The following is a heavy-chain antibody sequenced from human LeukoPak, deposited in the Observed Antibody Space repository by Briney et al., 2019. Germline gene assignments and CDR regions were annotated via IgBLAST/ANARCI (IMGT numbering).Heavy chain of an antibody. CDR1: GLTFSSYA. CDR2: ISGSGGST. V-gene: IGHV3-23*01. D-gene: IGHD2/OR15-2a*01. Sequence: LPGGSLRLSCAASGLTFSSYAMSWVRQAPGKGLEWVSAISGSGGSTYYADSVKGRFTISRDNSKNTLYLQMNSLRAEDTAVYYCAKGEYPLPYYYYMDVWGKGTTVTVSS. CDR3: AKGEYPLPYYYYMDV. J-gene: IGHJ6*03.